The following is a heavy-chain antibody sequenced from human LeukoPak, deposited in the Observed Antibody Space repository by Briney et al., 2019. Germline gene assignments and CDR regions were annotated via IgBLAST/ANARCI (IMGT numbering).Heavy chain of an antibody. Sequence: GGSLRLSCAASGFTFSSYSMNWVRQAPGKGLEWVSAISGSGGSTYYADSVKGRFTISRDNSKNTLYLQMNSLRAEDTAVYYCAKIEVPTSIYYWGQGTLVTVSS. CDR3: AKIEVPTSIYY. CDR1: GFTFSSYS. V-gene: IGHV3-23*01. D-gene: IGHD2-2*01. J-gene: IGHJ4*02. CDR2: ISGSGGST.